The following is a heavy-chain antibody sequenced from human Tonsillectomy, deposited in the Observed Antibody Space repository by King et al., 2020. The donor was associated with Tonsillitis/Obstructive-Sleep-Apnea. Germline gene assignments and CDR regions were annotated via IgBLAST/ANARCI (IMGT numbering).Heavy chain of an antibody. J-gene: IGHJ4*02. CDR1: GGSISSYY. D-gene: IGHD3-9*01. V-gene: IGHV4-59*01. CDR2: IYYSGST. CDR3: AGGYDMWTGYFDYFDY. Sequence: VQLQESGPGLVKPSETLSLTCTVSGGSISSYYWSWIRQPPGKGLEWIGYIYYSGSTNYNPSLKSRVTISVETSKNQFSLKLSSVTAAYTAVYYCAGGYDMWTGYFDYFDYWGQGTLVTVSS.